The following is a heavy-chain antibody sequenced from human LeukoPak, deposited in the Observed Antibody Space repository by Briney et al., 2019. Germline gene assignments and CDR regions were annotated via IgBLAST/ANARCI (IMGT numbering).Heavy chain of an antibody. J-gene: IGHJ4*02. Sequence: ASVKVSCKASGYTFTSYDINWVRQATGQGPEWMGWINPNTGNPGYAQKFQGRVTITRDTSASTAYMELSSLRSEDTAVYYCARGGFRQQLALLDYWGQGTLVTVSS. V-gene: IGHV1-8*01. D-gene: IGHD6-13*01. CDR2: INPNTGNP. CDR3: ARGGFRQQLALLDY. CDR1: GYTFTSYD.